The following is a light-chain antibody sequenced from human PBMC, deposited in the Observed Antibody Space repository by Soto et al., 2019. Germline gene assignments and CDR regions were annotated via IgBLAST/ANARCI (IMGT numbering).Light chain of an antibody. V-gene: IGKV3-11*01. CDR1: QSVSSY. Sequence: VLTQSPATLSLSPGERATLSCRASQSVSSYLAWYQQKPGQAPRLLIYDASNRATGIPDRFSGSGSGTDFTLTISSLEPEDFAVYYCQQRSNWPPPPITFGQGTRLEIK. CDR2: DAS. J-gene: IGKJ5*01. CDR3: QQRSNWPPPPIT.